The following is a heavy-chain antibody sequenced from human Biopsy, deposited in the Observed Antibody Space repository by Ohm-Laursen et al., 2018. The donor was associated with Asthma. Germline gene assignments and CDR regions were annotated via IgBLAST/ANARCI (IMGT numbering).Heavy chain of an antibody. V-gene: IGHV3-30-3*01. J-gene: IGHJ4*02. CDR3: SRDTLGYYFDI. D-gene: IGHD6-13*01. CDR1: GTHFGSYN. CDR2: ITFDGSTQ. Sequence: SLRLSCAATGTHFGSYNMHWARQAPGKGLEWVAVITFDGSTQHYGDSVKGRFTISRDNSKNMLFLQMNSLRAEDTAVYYCSRDTLGYYFDIWGQGTQVTVSS.